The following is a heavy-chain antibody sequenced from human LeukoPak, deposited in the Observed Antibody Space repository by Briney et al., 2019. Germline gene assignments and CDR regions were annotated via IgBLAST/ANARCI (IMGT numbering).Heavy chain of an antibody. Sequence: SETLSLTCTLSGGSISSYYWSWIRQPPGKGLEWIGYIYYSGSTNYNPSLKSRVTISVDTSKNQFSLKLSSVTAADTAVYYCARRYYDSSGYYYDDYWGQGTLVTVSS. CDR3: ARRYYDSSGYYYDDY. CDR1: GGSISSYY. D-gene: IGHD3-22*01. CDR2: IYYSGST. J-gene: IGHJ4*02. V-gene: IGHV4-59*08.